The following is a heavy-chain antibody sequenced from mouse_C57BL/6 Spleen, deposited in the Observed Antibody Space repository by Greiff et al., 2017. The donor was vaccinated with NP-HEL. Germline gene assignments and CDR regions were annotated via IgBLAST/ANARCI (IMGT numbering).Heavy chain of an antibody. D-gene: IGHD3-2*02. CDR1: GYTFTSYW. Sequence: VKLVESGAELAKPGASVKLSCKASGYTFTSYWMHWVKQRPGQGLEWIGYINPSSGYTKYNQKFKDKATLTADKSSSTAYMQLSSLTYEDSAVYYCARTSSGYVGYFDYWGQGTTLTVSS. J-gene: IGHJ2*01. CDR2: INPSSGYT. V-gene: IGHV1-7*01. CDR3: ARTSSGYVGYFDY.